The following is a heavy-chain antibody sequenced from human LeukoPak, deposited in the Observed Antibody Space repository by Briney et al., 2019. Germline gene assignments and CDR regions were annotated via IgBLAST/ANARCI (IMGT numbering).Heavy chain of an antibody. D-gene: IGHD2-15*01. V-gene: IGHV1-8*01. CDR2: VNPNSGHT. CDR1: GYTFTSCD. J-gene: IGHJ4*02. CDR3: ARGAPGSSCSGGSCPYFDF. Sequence: ASVKVSCKASGYTFTSCDINWVRLATGQGLERMGLVNPNSGHTGFAQKFQGRGSMTTNTSINTDYMEVRILKSEDTAVYYCARGAPGSSCSGGSCPYFDFWGQGTLVSVSS.